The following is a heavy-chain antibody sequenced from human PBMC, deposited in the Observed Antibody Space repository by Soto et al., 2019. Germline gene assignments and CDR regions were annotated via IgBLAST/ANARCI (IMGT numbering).Heavy chain of an antibody. Sequence: QVQLVQSGAEVKEPGASVRVSCKASGYTFINFDISWVRQAAGQGLEWLGWMNPGSGKTGYASKCQGSVAMTVDASTGTSQLELSSLTSDDTAVYYCARMASAGTLNWFDPWGQGTLVTVSS. CDR3: ARMASAGTLNWFDP. V-gene: IGHV1-8*02. D-gene: IGHD6-13*01. J-gene: IGHJ5*02. CDR2: MNPGSGKT. CDR1: GYTFINFD.